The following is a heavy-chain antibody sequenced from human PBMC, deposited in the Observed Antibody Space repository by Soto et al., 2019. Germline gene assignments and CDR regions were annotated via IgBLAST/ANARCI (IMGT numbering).Heavy chain of an antibody. V-gene: IGHV4-59*12. Sequence: TSETLSLTCAVSGGSLSSYYWTWIRQPPGKGLEWIGYVYYSGNTNYNPSLKSRVTISVDTSNNQFSLKLSSVTAADTAVYYCARSRGTGTYPHEFQPWGQGTLVTVSS. CDR2: VYYSGNT. J-gene: IGHJ1*01. D-gene: IGHD1-26*01. CDR1: GGSLSSYY. CDR3: ARSRGTGTYPHEFQP.